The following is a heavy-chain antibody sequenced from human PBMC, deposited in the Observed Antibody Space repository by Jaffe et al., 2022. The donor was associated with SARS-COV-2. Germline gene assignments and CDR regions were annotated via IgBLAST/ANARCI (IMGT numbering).Heavy chain of an antibody. CDR3: GKGRLSGTTYFDY. Sequence: EVQLVESGGGLVQPGRSLRLSCAASGFTFGDYGMHWVRQAPGEGLEWVSGINWNSRTIGYADSVKGRFTISRDNAKNSLYLQMNSLRAEDTALYYCGKGRLSGTTYFDYWGQGALVTVSS. D-gene: IGHD1-20*01. CDR1: GFTFGDYG. J-gene: IGHJ4*02. CDR2: INWNSRTI. V-gene: IGHV3-9*01.